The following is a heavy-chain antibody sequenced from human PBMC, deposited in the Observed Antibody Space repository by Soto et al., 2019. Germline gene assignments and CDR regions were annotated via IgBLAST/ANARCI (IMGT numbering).Heavy chain of an antibody. CDR3: ARVLGGVLGDGYNMYYFDY. CDR1: GGSFSGYY. Sequence: PEETLSLTCAVYGGSFSGYYWSWIRQPPGKGLEWIGEINHSGSTNYNPSLKSRVTISVDTSKNQFSLKLSSVTAADTAVYYCARVLGGVLGDGYNMYYFDYWGQGTLVTVSS. V-gene: IGHV4-34*01. D-gene: IGHD5-12*01. CDR2: INHSGST. J-gene: IGHJ4*02.